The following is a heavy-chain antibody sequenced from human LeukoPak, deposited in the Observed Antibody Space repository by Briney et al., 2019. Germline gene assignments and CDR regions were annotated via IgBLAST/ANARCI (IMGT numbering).Heavy chain of an antibody. V-gene: IGHV3-21*01. CDR2: ISGSSSYI. J-gene: IGHJ4*02. CDR3: ARGPPYDY. Sequence: GGSLRLSCAASGFIFSNYGMSWVRQAPGKGLEWVSSISGSSSYIYYADSVKGRFTISRDNAKNSLYLQMNSLRAEDTSVYYCARGPPYDYWGQGTLVTVSS. CDR1: GFIFSNYG.